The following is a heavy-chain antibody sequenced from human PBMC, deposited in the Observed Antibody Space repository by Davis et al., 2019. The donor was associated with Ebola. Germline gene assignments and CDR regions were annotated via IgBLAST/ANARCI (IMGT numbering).Heavy chain of an antibody. J-gene: IGHJ4*02. CDR1: GFTFSSYS. Sequence: GESLKISCAASGFTFSSYSMNWVRQAPGKGLEWVSSISSSSSYIYYADSVKGRFTISRDNAKNSLYLQMNSLRAEDTAVYYCARRANRDYGSGSYDYWGQGTLVTVSS. CDR2: ISSSSSYI. V-gene: IGHV3-21*01. CDR3: ARRANRDYGSGSYDY. D-gene: IGHD3-10*01.